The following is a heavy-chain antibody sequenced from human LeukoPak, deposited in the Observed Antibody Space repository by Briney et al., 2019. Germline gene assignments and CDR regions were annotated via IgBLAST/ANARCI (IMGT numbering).Heavy chain of an antibody. CDR1: GGSISSYY. CDR2: IYYSGST. CDR3: ARDNWGWGYFDY. V-gene: IGHV4-59*01. J-gene: IGHJ4*02. Sequence: SETLSLTCTVSGGSISSYYWSWIRQPPGKGLEWIGYIYYSGSTNYNPSLKSRVTISVDTSKNQFSLKLCSVTAADTAVYYCARDNWGWGYFDYWGQGTLVTVSS. D-gene: IGHD7-27*01.